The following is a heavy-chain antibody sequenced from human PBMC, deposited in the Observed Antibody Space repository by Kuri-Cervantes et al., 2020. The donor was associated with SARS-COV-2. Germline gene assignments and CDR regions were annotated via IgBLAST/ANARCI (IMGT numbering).Heavy chain of an antibody. D-gene: IGHD2-21*01. CDR3: ARLSQVGIVYYFEH. CDR2: INHSGST. J-gene: IGHJ4*02. V-gene: IGHV4-34*01. Sequence: SCAVYGGSFSGYYWSWIRQPPGKGLEWIGEINHSGSTKYNPSLKSRVTISVDMSTNQFSLKVNSVIAADTAVYYCARLSQVGIVYYFEHWGQGTLVTVSS. CDR1: GGSFSGYY.